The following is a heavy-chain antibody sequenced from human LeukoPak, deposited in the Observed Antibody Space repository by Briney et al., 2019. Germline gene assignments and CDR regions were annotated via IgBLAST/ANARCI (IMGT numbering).Heavy chain of an antibody. Sequence: PGGSLRLSCAASGFTFSSYGMHWVRQAPGKGLEWVAVIWYDGSNKYYADSVKGRFTISRDNSKNTLYLQMNSLRAEDTAVYYCARDRNYDSWSGYLDYWGQGTLVTVSS. D-gene: IGHD3-3*01. J-gene: IGHJ4*02. CDR3: ARDRNYDSWSGYLDY. V-gene: IGHV3-33*01. CDR1: GFTFSSYG. CDR2: IWYDGSNK.